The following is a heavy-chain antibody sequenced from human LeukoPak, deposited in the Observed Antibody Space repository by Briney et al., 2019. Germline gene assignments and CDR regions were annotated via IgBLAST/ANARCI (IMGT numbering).Heavy chain of an antibody. CDR1: GYTFTGYY. CDR3: ARAASIAARYYYYYGMDV. D-gene: IGHD6-6*01. CDR2: INPNSGGT. Sequence: ASVKVSCKASGYTFTGYYMHWVRQPPGQGLEWMGWINPNSGGTNYAQKFQGRVTMTRDTSIGTAYMELSRLRSDDTAVYYCARAASIAARYYYYYGMDVWGQGTTVTVSS. V-gene: IGHV1-2*02. J-gene: IGHJ6*02.